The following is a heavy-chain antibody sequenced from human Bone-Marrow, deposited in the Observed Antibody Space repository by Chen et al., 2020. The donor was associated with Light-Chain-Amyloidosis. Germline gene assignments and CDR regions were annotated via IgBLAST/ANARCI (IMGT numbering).Heavy chain of an antibody. J-gene: IGHJ4*02. D-gene: IGHD2-15*01. CDR3: ASQANFCGNHPPFDY. CDR1: GAAISSSSYY. CDR2: IYFSGTT. V-gene: IGHV4-39*01. Sequence: QLKLQESGTGLVKPSETLSLTWTVSGAAISSSSYYWGWVRQPPGKGLEWIGSIYFSGTTYYNPSLTSRVTMSVDTSKIQFSLKLSSVSAADTAVYFCASQANFCGNHPPFDYWGQGILVTVSS.